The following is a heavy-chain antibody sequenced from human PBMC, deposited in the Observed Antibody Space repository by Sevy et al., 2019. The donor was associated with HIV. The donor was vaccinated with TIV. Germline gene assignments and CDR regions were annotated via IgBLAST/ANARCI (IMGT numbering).Heavy chain of an antibody. V-gene: IGHV3-9*01. D-gene: IGHD2-15*01. J-gene: IGHJ4*02. CDR1: GFTLDDYA. CDR2: ISWNSGSI. CDR3: AKEAVVAALVY. Sequence: GGSLRLSCAASGFTLDDYAMHWVRQAPGKGLEWVSGISWNSGSIGYADSVKGRFTISRDNAKNSLYLQMNSLRAEDTALYYCAKEAVVAALVYWGQGTLVTVSS.